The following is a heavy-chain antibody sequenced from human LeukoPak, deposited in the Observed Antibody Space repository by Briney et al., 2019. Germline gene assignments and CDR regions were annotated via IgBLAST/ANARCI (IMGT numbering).Heavy chain of an antibody. J-gene: IGHJ5*02. V-gene: IGHV1-69*01. D-gene: IGHD4-17*01. CDR2: IIPIFGTA. CDR3: ARELGDFGEFNWFDP. Sequence: ASVKVSCKASGGTFSSYAISWVRQAPGQGLEWMGGIIPIFGTANYAQKFQGRVTITADESTSTAYMELSSLRSEDTAVYYCARELGDFGEFNWFDPWGQGTLVTVSS. CDR1: GGTFSSYA.